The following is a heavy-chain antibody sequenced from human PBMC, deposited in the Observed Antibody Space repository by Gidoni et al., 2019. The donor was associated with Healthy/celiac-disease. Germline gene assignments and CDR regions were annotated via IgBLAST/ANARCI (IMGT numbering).Heavy chain of an antibody. J-gene: IGHJ6*03. CDR1: GYTFTSYV. CDR2: ISASNGNT. D-gene: IGHD3-22*01. CDR3: ARVTYYYDSSGYYPNYYYYYMDV. V-gene: IGHV1-18*01. Sequence: QVQLVQSGAEVKKPGASVKVSCKASGYTFTSYVISWVRQATGQGLEWMGWISASNGNTNDAQKLQGRVTMTTDTSTSTAYMELRSLRSDDTAVYYCARVTYYYDSSGYYPNYYYYYMDVWGKGTTVTVSS.